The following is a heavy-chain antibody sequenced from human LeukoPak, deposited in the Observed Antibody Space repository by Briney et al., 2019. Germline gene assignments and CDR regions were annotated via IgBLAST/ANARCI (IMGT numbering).Heavy chain of an antibody. CDR3: AREGIKDTASFDY. V-gene: IGHV4-59*01. CDR2: IYYSGST. CDR1: GGSISSYY. J-gene: IGHJ4*02. D-gene: IGHD5-18*01. Sequence: PSETLSLTCTVSGGSISSYYWSWTRKPPGKGLEWIGYIYYSGSTNYNPSLKSRVTISVDTSKNQFSLKLSSVTAADTAVYYCAREGIKDTASFDYWGQGTLVTVSS.